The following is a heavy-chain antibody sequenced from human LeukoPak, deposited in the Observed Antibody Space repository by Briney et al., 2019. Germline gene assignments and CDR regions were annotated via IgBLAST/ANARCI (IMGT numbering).Heavy chain of an antibody. Sequence: TGGSLRLSCAASGLTVSSNYMSWVRQAPGKGLEWVSVINSGGATYYADSVKGRFTISRDNSKNTLHLQMNSLGAEDTALYYCARANLGDVVVTAIGVFDIWGQGAMVTVSS. D-gene: IGHD2-21*02. CDR2: INSGGAT. CDR3: ARANLGDVVVTAIGVFDI. V-gene: IGHV3-66*01. CDR1: GLTVSSNY. J-gene: IGHJ3*02.